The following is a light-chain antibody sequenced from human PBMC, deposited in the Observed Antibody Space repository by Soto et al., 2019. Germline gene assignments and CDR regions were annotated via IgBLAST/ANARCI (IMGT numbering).Light chain of an antibody. CDR2: EDN. CDR3: QSYDSSNNV. CDR1: SGSIASNY. V-gene: IGLV6-57*02. Sequence: NFMLTQPHSVSESPGKTVTISCTGSSGSIASNYVRWYQQRPGSAPPTVIYEDNQRPSGVPDRFSGSIDSSSNSASLTISGLKTEDEADYYCQSYDSSNNVFGSGTKLTVL. J-gene: IGLJ6*01.